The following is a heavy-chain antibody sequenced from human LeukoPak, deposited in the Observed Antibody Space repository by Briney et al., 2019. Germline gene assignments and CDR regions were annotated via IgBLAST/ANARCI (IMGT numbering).Heavy chain of an antibody. J-gene: IGHJ4*02. Sequence: GSLRLSCAASGFTFDDYGMSWVRQAPGKGLEWVSGINWNGGSTGYADSVKGRFTISRDNAKNSLYLQMNSLRAEDTALYYCARDYYDSSGYQYYFDYWGQGTLVTVSS. CDR1: GFTFDDYG. D-gene: IGHD3-22*01. V-gene: IGHV3-20*04. CDR2: INWNGGST. CDR3: ARDYYDSSGYQYYFDY.